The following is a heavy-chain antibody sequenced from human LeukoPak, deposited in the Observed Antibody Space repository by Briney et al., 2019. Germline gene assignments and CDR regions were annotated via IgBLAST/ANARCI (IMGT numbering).Heavy chain of an antibody. V-gene: IGHV1-8*03. D-gene: IGHD3-3*01. CDR2: MNPNSGNT. CDR1: GYTFTSYD. J-gene: IGHJ3*02. CDR3: ARGNVLRFLEWLFSAFDI. Sequence: ASVKVSCKASGYTFTSYDINWVRQATGQGLEWMGWMNPNSGNTGYAQKFQGRVTITRNTSISTAYMELSSPRSEDTAVYYCARGNVLRFLEWLFSAFDIWGQGTMVTVSS.